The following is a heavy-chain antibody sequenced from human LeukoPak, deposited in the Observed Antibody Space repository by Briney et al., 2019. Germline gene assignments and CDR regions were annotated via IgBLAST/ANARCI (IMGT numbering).Heavy chain of an antibody. Sequence: GGSLRLSCAASGFAFSSFAMSWVRQAPGKGLEWVSAFSGSGGGTYYADSVKGRFTISRDNSKNTLYLQMNSLRADDTAVYYCAKGDCSSTNCYPDYWGQGILVTVSS. CDR2: FSGSGGGT. J-gene: IGHJ4*02. D-gene: IGHD2-2*01. CDR3: AKGDCSSTNCYPDY. CDR1: GFAFSSFA. V-gene: IGHV3-23*01.